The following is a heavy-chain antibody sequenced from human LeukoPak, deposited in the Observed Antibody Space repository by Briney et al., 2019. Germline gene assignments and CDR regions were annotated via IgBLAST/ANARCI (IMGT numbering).Heavy chain of an antibody. CDR3: AKLGYSSGWYDFQIDAFDF. Sequence: PGGSLKLSGAASGFSFSTYGMHWVRQAPGKGLEGGAVISYDGSNKFYADSVKGRFTISRDNSKNTLYLQMNSLRAEDTAVYYCAKLGYSSGWYDFQIDAFDFWGQGTMVTVSS. J-gene: IGHJ3*01. CDR1: GFSFSTYG. D-gene: IGHD6-19*01. CDR2: ISYDGSNK. V-gene: IGHV3-30*18.